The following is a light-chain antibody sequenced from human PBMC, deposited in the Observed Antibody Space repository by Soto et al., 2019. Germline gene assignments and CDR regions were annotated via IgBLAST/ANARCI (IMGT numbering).Light chain of an antibody. J-gene: IGLJ2*01. CDR1: SSDVGGYNY. CDR2: EVT. CDR3: AVWDDSLDGVV. Sequence: QSALTQPASVSGSPGQSITISCTGTSSDVGGYNYVSWYQQHPGKAPKLVIYEVTKRPSGVSNRFSGSKSGNTASLTISGLQAEDETDYYCAVWDDSLDGVVFGGGTKLTVL. V-gene: IGLV2-14*01.